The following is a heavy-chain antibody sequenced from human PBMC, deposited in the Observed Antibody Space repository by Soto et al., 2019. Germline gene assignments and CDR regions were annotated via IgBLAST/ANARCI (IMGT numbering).Heavy chain of an antibody. V-gene: IGHV1-3*01. D-gene: IGHD3-22*01. CDR3: ARAPHTIYDSSGYYYAH. CDR2: INAGNGNT. J-gene: IGHJ4*02. Sequence: ASVKVSCKASGYTFTSYAMHWVLQAPGQRLEWMGWINAGNGNTKYSQKFQGRVTITRDTSASTAYMELSSLRSEDTAVYYCARAPHTIYDSSGYYYAHWGQGTLVTVSS. CDR1: GYTFTSYA.